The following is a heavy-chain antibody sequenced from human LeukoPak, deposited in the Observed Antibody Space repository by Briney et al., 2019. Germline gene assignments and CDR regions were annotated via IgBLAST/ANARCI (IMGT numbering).Heavy chain of an antibody. J-gene: IGHJ4*02. CDR3: ARGLEGSVAGTDY. CDR1: GGTFSSYA. CDR2: IIPIFGTA. D-gene: IGHD6-19*01. Sequence: SVKVSCKASGGTFSSYAISWVRQAPGQGLEWMGVIIPIFGTANYAQKFQGRVTITADESTSTAYMELSSLKSEDTAVYYCARGLEGSVAGTDYWGQGTQVTVSS. V-gene: IGHV1-69*01.